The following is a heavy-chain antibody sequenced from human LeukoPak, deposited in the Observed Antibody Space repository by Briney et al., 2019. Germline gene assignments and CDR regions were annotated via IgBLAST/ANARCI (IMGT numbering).Heavy chain of an antibody. D-gene: IGHD3-22*01. Sequence: PGGSLRLSCAASGFTFGSYAMSWVRQAPGKGLEWVSGISGRGHTTYHADSVRGRFTIPRDNSKNTLYLQMNSLRVDDSAVYYCAKGGHYDSSGYSPFDYWGQGTLVTVSS. V-gene: IGHV3-23*01. CDR3: AKGGHYDSSGYSPFDY. J-gene: IGHJ4*02. CDR1: GFTFGSYA. CDR2: ISGRGHTT.